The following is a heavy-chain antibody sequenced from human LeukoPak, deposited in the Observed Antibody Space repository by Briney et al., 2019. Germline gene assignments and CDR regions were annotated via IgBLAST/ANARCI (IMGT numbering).Heavy chain of an antibody. D-gene: IGHD3-10*01. J-gene: IGHJ3*02. CDR3: ARGPYYGSGSYAAFHI. CDR2: IWYDGSNK. V-gene: IGHV3-33*01. CDR1: GFTFSTYG. Sequence: GRSLRLSCAAPGFTFSTYGMHWVRQAPGKGLEWVAVIWYDGSNKYYTDSVKGRFTISRDNSKNTLSLQMDSLSAEDTAVYYCARGPYYGSGSYAAFHIWGQGTMVTVSA.